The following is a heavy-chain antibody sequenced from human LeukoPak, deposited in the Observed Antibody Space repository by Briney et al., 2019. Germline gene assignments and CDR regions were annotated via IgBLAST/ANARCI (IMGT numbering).Heavy chain of an antibody. CDR3: ARGRLGDS. D-gene: IGHD4-11*01. V-gene: IGHV3-7*01. CDR1: GFIFSSSV. Sequence: GRSLRLSCEASGFIFSSSVLHWVRQAPGKGLEWVANIKEDGSEKYYVDSVKGRFTISRDNAKNSLYLLINSLRAEDTAVYYCARGRLGDSWGQGTLVTVSS. J-gene: IGHJ4*02. CDR2: IKEDGSEK.